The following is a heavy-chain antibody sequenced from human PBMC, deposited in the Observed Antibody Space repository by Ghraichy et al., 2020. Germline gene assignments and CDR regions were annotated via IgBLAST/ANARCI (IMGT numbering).Heavy chain of an antibody. CDR2: ISYDGSNK. Sequence: GGSLRLSFAASGFTFSSYAMHWVRQAPGKGLEWVAVISYDGSNKYYADSVKGRFTISRDNSKNTLYLQMNSLRAEDTAVYYCARDMRDSGWYLYFDYWGQGTLVTVSS. D-gene: IGHD6-19*01. V-gene: IGHV3-30-3*01. CDR1: GFTFSSYA. CDR3: ARDMRDSGWYLYFDY. J-gene: IGHJ4*02.